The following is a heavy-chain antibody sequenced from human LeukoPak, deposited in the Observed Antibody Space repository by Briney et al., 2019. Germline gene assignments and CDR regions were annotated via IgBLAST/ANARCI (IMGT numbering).Heavy chain of an antibody. CDR3: AKDSAQLLPYYYYGMDV. CDR2: ISWNSGSI. V-gene: IGHV3-9*01. D-gene: IGHD2-2*01. J-gene: IGHJ6*02. Sequence: GGSLRLSCAASGFTFDDYAMHWVRQAPGKGLEWVSGISWNSGSIGYADSVKGRFTISRDNAKNSLYLQMNSLRAEDTALYYCAKDSAQLLPYYYYGMDVWGQGTTVTVS. CDR1: GFTFDDYA.